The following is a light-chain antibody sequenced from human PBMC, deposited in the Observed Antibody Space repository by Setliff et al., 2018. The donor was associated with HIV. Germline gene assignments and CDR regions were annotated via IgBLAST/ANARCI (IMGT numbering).Light chain of an antibody. CDR3: RSYISSSTLYV. V-gene: IGLV2-14*01. J-gene: IGLJ1*01. CDR2: EVY. CDR1: SSDIGGYNY. Sequence: QSALAQPASVSGSPGQSITISCTGTSSDIGGYNYVSWYRHHPGKAPKLMIYEVYNRPSGVSDRFSGSKSGNTASLTISGLQAEDEADYYCRSYISSSTLYVFGTGTKATVL.